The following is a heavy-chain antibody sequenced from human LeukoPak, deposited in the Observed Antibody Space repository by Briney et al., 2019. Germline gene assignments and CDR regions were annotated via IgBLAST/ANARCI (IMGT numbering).Heavy chain of an antibody. V-gene: IGHV3-23*01. Sequence: GGSLRLSCAASGFTFSTYSMNWVRQAPGKGLEWVSVIGGNGATTYYADSVKGRFTISRDNSKNTLYLQMNSLRAEDTAVYYCATKGSGNYPFDYWGQGTLVTASS. CDR2: IGGNGATT. D-gene: IGHD3-22*01. CDR3: ATKGSGNYPFDY. J-gene: IGHJ4*02. CDR1: GFTFSTYS.